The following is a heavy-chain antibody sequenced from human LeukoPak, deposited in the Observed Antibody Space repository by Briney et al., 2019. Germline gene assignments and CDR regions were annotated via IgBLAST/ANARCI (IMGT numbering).Heavy chain of an antibody. CDR2: INAGNGTR. V-gene: IGHV1-3*01. Sequence: ASVKVFCKASGYTFTSYAMHLVRQAPGQRLELMGWINAGNGTRKYSQEFQGKVTITRDTSASTAYMELSSLRSEDTAVYYCAYGSGSYSIVDYWGQGTLVTVSS. CDR1: GYTFTSYA. CDR3: AYGSGSYSIVDY. J-gene: IGHJ4*02. D-gene: IGHD3-10*01.